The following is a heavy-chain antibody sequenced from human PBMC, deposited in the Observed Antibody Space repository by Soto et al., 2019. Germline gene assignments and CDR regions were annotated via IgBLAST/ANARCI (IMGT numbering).Heavy chain of an antibody. CDR2: INTYNGNI. Sequence: QVQLVQSGAEVKKPGASVKVSCKVSGYMFASYGISWARQAPGQGLEWMGWINTYNGNINYAQKFQGRVTMTTDTSTSTAYMELRGLGSDDTALYYCARERGAYNYFDYWGQGTLVTVSS. CDR3: ARERGAYNYFDY. J-gene: IGHJ4*02. D-gene: IGHD1-1*01. CDR1: GYMFASYG. V-gene: IGHV1-18*01.